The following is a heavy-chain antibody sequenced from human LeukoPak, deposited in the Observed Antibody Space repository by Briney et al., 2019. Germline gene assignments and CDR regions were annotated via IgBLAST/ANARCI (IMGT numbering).Heavy chain of an antibody. J-gene: IGHJ4*02. CDR2: IYYTGST. D-gene: IGHD6-6*01. CDR3: ARHRAYSSSSPFDY. CDR1: GGSISSLY. V-gene: IGHV4-59*08. Sequence: PSETLSLTCSVSGGSISSLYWSCIRQPPGKGLEWIGYIYYTGSTNYNPSLKSRVTMFVDMSKNQFSLRQSSVTAADTAVYYCARHRAYSSSSPFDYWGQGTLVTVSS.